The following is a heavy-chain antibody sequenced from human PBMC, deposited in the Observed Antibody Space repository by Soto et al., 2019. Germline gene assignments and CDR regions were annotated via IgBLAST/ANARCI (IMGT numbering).Heavy chain of an antibody. J-gene: IGHJ6*01. CDR3: PKPFWPPPRRCSWSCGDGNYYHYSLHV. V-gene: IGHV3-9*01. CDR2: ISWNSASI. CDR1: GFTFEDYA. D-gene: IGHD3-3*01. Sequence: GGSLRLSCEASGFTFEDYAMHWVRQAPGKGLEWVSGISWNSASIGYADSVKGRFTISRDNAKDSLYLHMNSLRSADTALYYCPKPFWPPPRRCSWSCGDGNYYHYSLHVWRRGSAV.